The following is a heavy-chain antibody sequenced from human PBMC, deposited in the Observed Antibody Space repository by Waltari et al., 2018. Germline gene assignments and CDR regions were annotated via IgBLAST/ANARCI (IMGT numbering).Heavy chain of an antibody. CDR2: SHYSGNT. CDR1: GGSISSTTYY. V-gene: IGHV4-39*07. J-gene: IGHJ4*02. CDR3: ARRVVTTGGVDY. D-gene: IGHD2-21*02. Sequence: QLQLQESGPRLVRPSETLSLTCTVSGGSISSTTYYWAWIRQTPGKGLEWIGYSHYSGNTYYDPSLRSRVTISVDTSKNQFSLNLRSVTAADTAVYYCARRVVTTGGVDYWGQGTLVTVSS.